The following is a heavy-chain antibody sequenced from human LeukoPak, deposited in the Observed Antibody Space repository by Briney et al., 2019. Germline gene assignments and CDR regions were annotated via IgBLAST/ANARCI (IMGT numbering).Heavy chain of an antibody. CDR3: ARDGWELLYWFDP. V-gene: IGHV1-3*01. CDR2: INAGNGNT. D-gene: IGHD1-26*01. Sequence: ASVKVSCKASGYTFTSYAMQWVRQAPGQRLEWMGWINAGNGNTKYSQKFQGRVTITRDTSASTAYMELSSLRSEDTAVYYCARDGWELLYWFDPWGQGTLVTVSS. CDR1: GYTFTSYA. J-gene: IGHJ5*02.